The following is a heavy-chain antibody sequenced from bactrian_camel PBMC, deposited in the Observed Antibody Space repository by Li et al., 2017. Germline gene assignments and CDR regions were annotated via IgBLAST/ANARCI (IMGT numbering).Heavy chain of an antibody. D-gene: IGHD2*01. J-gene: IGHJ4*01. V-gene: IGHV3S53*01. CDR1: RDTWRRFP. CDR2: IADNGAT. CDR3: AAENRPVVGGPLDEDEF. Sequence: HVQLVESGGGSVQAGGSLKLSCLVPRDTWRRFPNLCLAWFRQTPGQEREGVAAIADNGATSYADSVKGRFTISRDNVKHTLYLQMNSLKPEDTAMYYCAAENRPVVGGPLDEDEFWGQGTQVTVS.